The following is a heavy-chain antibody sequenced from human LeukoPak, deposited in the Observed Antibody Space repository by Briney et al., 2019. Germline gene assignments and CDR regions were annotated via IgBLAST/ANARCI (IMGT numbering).Heavy chain of an antibody. Sequence: PGGSLRLSCAASGFTFSTYAMSWVRQAPGKGLEWVSAISGSGETTNYADSVKGRFTISRDNSKNILYLQMNSLGVEDTALYYCAKDRASGRYYGLDVWGQGTTVTVSS. D-gene: IGHD6-25*01. J-gene: IGHJ6*02. V-gene: IGHV3-23*01. CDR2: ISGSGETT. CDR1: GFTFSTYA. CDR3: AKDRASGRYYGLDV.